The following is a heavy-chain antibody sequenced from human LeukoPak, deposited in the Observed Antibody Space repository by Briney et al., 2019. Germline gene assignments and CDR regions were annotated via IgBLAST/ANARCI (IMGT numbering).Heavy chain of an antibody. Sequence: SETLSLTCTVSSGSISTYYRTWIRQPPGKGLEWIGYIYYSGSTNYNPSLKSRVTISIDTSKNQFSLKLSSVTAADTAVYYCAKYSSGWLIDSWGQGTLVTVSS. J-gene: IGHJ4*02. V-gene: IGHV4-59*01. CDR3: AKYSSGWLIDS. D-gene: IGHD6-19*01. CDR2: IYYSGST. CDR1: SGSISTYY.